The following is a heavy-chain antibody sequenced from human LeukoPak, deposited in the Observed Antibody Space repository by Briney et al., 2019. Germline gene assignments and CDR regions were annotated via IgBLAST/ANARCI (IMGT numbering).Heavy chain of an antibody. CDR1: GFIFNNYG. Sequence: GGSLRLSCAASGFIFNNYGLIWVRRAQGKGREWVSAISNDGGGTNYADFVKGRFTISRDNSKNTLFLQMNSLRAEDTALYYCAKGSSGYFVDLWGQGTLVTVSS. CDR3: AKGSSGYFVDL. D-gene: IGHD3-22*01. J-gene: IGHJ5*02. V-gene: IGHV3-23*01. CDR2: ISNDGGGT.